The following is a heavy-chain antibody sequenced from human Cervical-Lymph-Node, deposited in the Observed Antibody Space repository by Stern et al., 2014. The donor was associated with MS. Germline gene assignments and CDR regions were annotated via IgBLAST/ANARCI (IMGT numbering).Heavy chain of an antibody. CDR3: ARERALIVGATTGFDY. J-gene: IGHJ4*02. V-gene: IGHV1-2*06. Sequence: VQLVQSGAEVKKPGASVKVSCKASGYTFTGYYMHWVRQAPGQGLEWMGRINPNSGGTNYEQKFQGRVTMTRDTSISTAYMELSRLRSDDTAVYYCARERALIVGATTGFDYWGQGTLVTVSS. CDR1: GYTFTGYY. CDR2: INPNSGGT. D-gene: IGHD1-26*01.